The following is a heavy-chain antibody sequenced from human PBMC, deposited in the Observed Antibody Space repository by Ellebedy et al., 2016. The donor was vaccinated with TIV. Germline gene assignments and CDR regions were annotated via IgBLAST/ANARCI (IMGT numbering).Heavy chain of an antibody. V-gene: IGHV3-23*01. Sequence: PGGSLRLSCAASGFTFVSHAMTWVRQAPGKGLEWVSIIGGSGGNTYYTDSVKGRFTISRDNSKNTLYLQMNSLTAEDTAIYYCAKDRGYSTTWGSDYWGQGTLVTVSS. CDR3: AKDRGYSTTWGSDY. CDR1: GFTFVSHA. J-gene: IGHJ4*02. CDR2: IGGSGGNT. D-gene: IGHD6-13*01.